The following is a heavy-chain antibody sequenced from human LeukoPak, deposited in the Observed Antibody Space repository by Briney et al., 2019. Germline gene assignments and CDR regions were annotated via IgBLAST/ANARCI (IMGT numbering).Heavy chain of an antibody. CDR1: GYTFTSYG. CDR2: MNPNSGNT. V-gene: IGHV1-8*02. J-gene: IGHJ6*02. Sequence: EASVKVSCKASGYTFTSYGISWVRQAPGQGLEWMGWMNPNSGNTGYAQKFQGRVTMTRNTSISTAYMELSSLRSEDTAVYYCAREGWRDYYYYGMDVWGQGTTVTVSS. CDR3: AREGWRDYYYYGMDV. D-gene: IGHD3-3*01.